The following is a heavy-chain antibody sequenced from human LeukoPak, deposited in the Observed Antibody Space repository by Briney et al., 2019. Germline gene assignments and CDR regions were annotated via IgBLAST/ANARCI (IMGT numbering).Heavy chain of an antibody. D-gene: IGHD2-15*01. Sequence: ASVKVSCKAYGYTFTSYYMHWVRQAPGQGLEWMGIINPSGGSTSYAQKFQGRVTMTRDTSTSTVYMELSSLRSEDTAVYYCARSDIVVVVAATRTPLFDYWGQGTLVTVSS. CDR3: ARSDIVVVVAATRTPLFDY. J-gene: IGHJ4*02. CDR2: INPSGGST. V-gene: IGHV1-46*01. CDR1: GYTFTSYY.